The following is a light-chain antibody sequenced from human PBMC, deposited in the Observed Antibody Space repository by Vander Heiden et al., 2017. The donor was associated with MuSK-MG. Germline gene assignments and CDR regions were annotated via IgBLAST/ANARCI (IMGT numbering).Light chain of an antibody. CDR3: QQSDNAPRT. Sequence: DIQMTQAPSSLSATIGDRVTITYRASQNINSHLNWYQQKAGKAPKLLIYAASSLQTGVPSRFSGSGSGTDFTLTISKLQPEDFANYYCQQSDNAPRTFGQGTKVEIK. J-gene: IGKJ1*01. V-gene: IGKV1-39*01. CDR2: AAS. CDR1: QNINSH.